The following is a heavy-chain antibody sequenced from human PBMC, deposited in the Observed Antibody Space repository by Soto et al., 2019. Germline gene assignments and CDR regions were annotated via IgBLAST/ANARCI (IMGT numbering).Heavy chain of an antibody. V-gene: IGHV3-74*01. CDR3: VRDSHGDY. CDR1: GFTFSHSW. J-gene: IGHJ4*02. Sequence: EVQLVESGGGLVQPGGSLRLSCAGSGFTFSHSWMHWVRQAPGKGLEWVSRIDHDGPTDYADSVRGRFTISRDNAENTLYLQMNSLRPEDTAVYYCVRDSHGDYWGQGTLVPVSS. CDR2: IDHDGPT.